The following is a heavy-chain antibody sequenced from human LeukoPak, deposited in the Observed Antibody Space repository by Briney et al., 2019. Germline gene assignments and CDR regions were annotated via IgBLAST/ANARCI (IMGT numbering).Heavy chain of an antibody. CDR1: GGSISSYY. CDR2: XYYSGST. CDR3: ASRSSIWSGYQDTLYYFDS. D-gene: IGHD3-3*01. V-gene: IGHV4-59*01. Sequence: PSETLSLTCTVSGGSISSYYWSWIRQPPGKRLXWIGHXYYSGSTNYNPSLKSRVTISVDTSKNQFSLKLSSVTAADTAVYYCASRSSIWSGYQDTLYYFDSWGQGTLVTVSS. J-gene: IGHJ4*02.